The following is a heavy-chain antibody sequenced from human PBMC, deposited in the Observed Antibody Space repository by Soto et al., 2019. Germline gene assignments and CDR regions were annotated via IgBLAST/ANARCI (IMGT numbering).Heavy chain of an antibody. J-gene: IGHJ4*01. CDR2: IDWDDDK. CDR1: GFSLSTSGMC. Sequence: SGPTLVNPTQTLTLTCTFSGFSLSTSGMCVSWIRQPPGKALEWLARIDWDDDKYYSTSLETRLTISKDTSKNQVVLTMTNMDPVDTATYYCARPTIAAYYSDSWRHGTLVTVSS. D-gene: IGHD1-1*01. CDR3: ARPTIAAYYSDS. V-gene: IGHV2-70*11.